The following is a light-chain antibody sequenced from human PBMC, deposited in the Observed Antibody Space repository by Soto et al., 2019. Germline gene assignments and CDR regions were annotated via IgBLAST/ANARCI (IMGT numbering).Light chain of an antibody. CDR1: QNINSY. Sequence: DIPMTQSPSSLSASVGDRVTITCRASQNINSYVNWYQQKPGKAPKLLIFAASSLQSGVTSRFSGSESGTDFTITISRLQPEDFATYYCRQTYSSPPWTFGQGTKVEVK. V-gene: IGKV1-39*01. J-gene: IGKJ1*01. CDR3: RQTYSSPPWT. CDR2: AAS.